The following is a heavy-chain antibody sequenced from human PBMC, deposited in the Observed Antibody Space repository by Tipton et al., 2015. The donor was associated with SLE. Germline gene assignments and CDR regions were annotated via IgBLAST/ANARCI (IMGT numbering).Heavy chain of an antibody. V-gene: IGHV4-34*01. CDR2: INDVGGT. CDR3: ARLPREWEVNALYYYFYYVDV. CDR1: GGSISSHY. Sequence: TLSLTCTVSGGSISSHYWSWFRQPPGKGLEWIGEINDVGGTNFNPSLKSRVTISLDRSKKQFSLTLSSVTAADTAVYYCARLPREWEVNALYYYFYYVDVWGKGTPVTVSS. J-gene: IGHJ6*03. D-gene: IGHD1-26*01.